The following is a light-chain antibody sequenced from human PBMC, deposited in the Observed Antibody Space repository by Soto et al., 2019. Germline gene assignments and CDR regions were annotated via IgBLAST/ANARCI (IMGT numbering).Light chain of an antibody. CDR2: GAS. CDR1: QSVSSSY. V-gene: IGKV3-20*01. CDR3: QQYGRSPVT. Sequence: EIVLTQSPGTLSLSPGERATLSCRASQSVSSSYLAWYQQKPGQAPRLLIYGASSRATGIPDRFSGSGSGTDFTLTISRLEPEDFAVYHCQQYGRSPVTFGGGTKVDIK. J-gene: IGKJ4*01.